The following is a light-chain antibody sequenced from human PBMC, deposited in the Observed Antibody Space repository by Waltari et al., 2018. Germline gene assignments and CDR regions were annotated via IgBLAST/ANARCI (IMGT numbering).Light chain of an antibody. CDR1: QSISFY. Sequence: DIQMTQSPSSLSASVGDRVTITCRASQSISFYLNWYQQKPGKAPKLLIYAASSLQSGVPSRFSGSGSGTDFTLTISSLQPEDCATYSCQQSYSTPRTFGQGTELEIK. CDR3: QQSYSTPRT. V-gene: IGKV1-39*01. J-gene: IGKJ2*02. CDR2: AAS.